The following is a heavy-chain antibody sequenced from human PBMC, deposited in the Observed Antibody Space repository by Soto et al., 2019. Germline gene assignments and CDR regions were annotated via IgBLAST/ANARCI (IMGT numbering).Heavy chain of an antibody. Sequence: GVSLRLSCAASGFTFSNFAMNWVRQAPGKGLEWVSTVSGSGSSTYYADSVKGRFTISRDNSKNTLYLQMNSLRAEDTAVYYCAKASRGYYTPFDYWGQGTLVNVSS. D-gene: IGHD3-3*01. CDR1: GFTFSNFA. CDR3: AKASRGYYTPFDY. CDR2: VSGSGSST. J-gene: IGHJ4*02. V-gene: IGHV3-23*01.